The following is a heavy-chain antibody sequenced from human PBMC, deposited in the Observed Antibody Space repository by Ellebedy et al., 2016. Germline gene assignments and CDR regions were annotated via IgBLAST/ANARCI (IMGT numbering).Heavy chain of an antibody. CDR1: GGSISSYY. D-gene: IGHD2-21*01. CDR2: IYTSGST. J-gene: IGHJ4*02. V-gene: IGHV4-4*07. Sequence: SETLSLTXTVSGGSISSYYWSWIRQPAGKGLEWIGRIYTSGSTNYNPSLKSRVTMSVDTSKNQFSLKLSSVTAADTAVYYCARSSSWYDSSCGGDCSSFDYWGQGTLVTVSS. CDR3: ARSSSWYDSSCGGDCSSFDY.